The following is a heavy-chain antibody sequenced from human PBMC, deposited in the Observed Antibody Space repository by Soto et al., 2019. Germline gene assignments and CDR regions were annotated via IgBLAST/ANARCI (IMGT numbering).Heavy chain of an antibody. D-gene: IGHD6-13*01. V-gene: IGHV3-7*05. CDR1: GFTFSSYW. CDR3: VRDAYSSSWDFDY. CDR2: IKEDGSEK. J-gene: IGHJ4*02. Sequence: EVQLVESGGGLVQPGGSLRLSCAASGFTFSSYWMTWVRQAPGKGLEWVANIKEDGSEKYYVDSVEGRFTTSRDNAKNSLYLQMNSLRAEDTAVYYCVRDAYSSSWDFDYWGQGTLVTVSS.